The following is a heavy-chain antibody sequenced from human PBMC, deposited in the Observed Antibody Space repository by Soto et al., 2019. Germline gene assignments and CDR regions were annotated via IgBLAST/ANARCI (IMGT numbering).Heavy chain of an antibody. J-gene: IGHJ6*02. CDR2: INHSGST. CDR1: GGSFSGYY. D-gene: IGHD6-13*01. Sequence: PSETLSLTCAVYGGSFSGYYWSWIRQPPGKGLEWIGEINHSGSTNYNPSLKSRVTISVDTSKNQFSLKLSSVTAADTAVYYCARVKIAAAGTERYYYYYGMDVWGQGTTVTVSS. V-gene: IGHV4-34*01. CDR3: ARVKIAAAGTERYYYYYGMDV.